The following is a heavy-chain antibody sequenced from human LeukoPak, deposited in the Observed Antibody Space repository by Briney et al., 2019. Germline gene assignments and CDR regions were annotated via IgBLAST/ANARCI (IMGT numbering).Heavy chain of an antibody. CDR1: GYTFTGYY. CDR2: INPNSGGT. D-gene: IGHD6-13*01. Sequence: ASVKVSCKASGYTFTGYYMHWVRQAPGQGLEWMGWINPNSGGTNYAQRFQGRVTMTRDTSIGTAYMELSRLRSDDTAVYYCARDTGEAAGTSYYYYMDVWGKGTTVTVSS. V-gene: IGHV1-2*02. CDR3: ARDTGEAAGTSYYYYMDV. J-gene: IGHJ6*03.